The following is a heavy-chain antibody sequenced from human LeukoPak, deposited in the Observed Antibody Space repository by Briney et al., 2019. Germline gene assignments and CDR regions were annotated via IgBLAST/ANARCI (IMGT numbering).Heavy chain of an antibody. CDR3: ARTYYDILTGYYYYFDY. CDR1: GFTFSSYS. Sequence: GGSLRLSCAASGFTFSSYSMNWVRQAPGKGLEWVSSISSSSSYIYYADSVKGRFTISRDNAKNSLYLQVNSLRAEDTAVYYCARTYYDILTGYYYYFDYWGQGTLVTVSS. V-gene: IGHV3-21*01. J-gene: IGHJ4*02. CDR2: ISSSSSYI. D-gene: IGHD3-9*01.